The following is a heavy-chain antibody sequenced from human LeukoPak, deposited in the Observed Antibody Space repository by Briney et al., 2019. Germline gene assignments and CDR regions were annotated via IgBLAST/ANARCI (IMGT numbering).Heavy chain of an antibody. CDR3: AKSLGVGGYTRYKGFDQ. CDR1: GFTFSCYA. CDR2: ISGSDGSS. D-gene: IGHD3-16*02. V-gene: IGHV3-23*01. J-gene: IGHJ4*02. Sequence: PGGSLRLSCAASGFTFSCYAMNWVRQAPGKGLEWVSSISGSDGSSHYADFVKGRFTISRDNSKNTLHLQMNSLRAEDTAVYYCAKSLGVGGYTRYKGFDQWGQGTLVTVSS.